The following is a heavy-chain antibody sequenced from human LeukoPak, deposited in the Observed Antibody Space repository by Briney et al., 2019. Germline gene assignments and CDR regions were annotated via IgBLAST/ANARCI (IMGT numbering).Heavy chain of an antibody. CDR3: ARVSYCSSTSCYQGGLNY. J-gene: IGHJ4*02. V-gene: IGHV3-21*01. CDR1: GFTFSSYG. CDR2: ISSSSSYI. Sequence: GGSLRLSCAASGFTFSSYGMNWVRQAPGKGLEWVSSISSSSSYIYYADSVKGRFTISRDNAKNSLYLQMNSLRAEDTAVYYCARVSYCSSTSCYQGGLNYWGQGTLVTVSS. D-gene: IGHD2-2*01.